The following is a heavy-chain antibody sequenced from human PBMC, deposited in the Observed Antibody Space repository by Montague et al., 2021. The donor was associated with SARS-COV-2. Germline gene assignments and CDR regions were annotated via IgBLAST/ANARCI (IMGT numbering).Heavy chain of an antibody. J-gene: IGHJ2*01. V-gene: IGHV4-39*01. CDR2: IYYSGST. Sequence: SETLSLTCTVSGGSISSSSYYWGWIRQPPGKGLEWIGSIYYSGSTYYNPSLKSRVTISVDTSKNQFSLKLSSVIAADTAVYYCARHVYDILTGYYTYWYFDLWGRGTLVTASS. CDR3: ARHVYDILTGYYTYWYFDL. D-gene: IGHD3-9*01. CDR1: GGSISSSSYY.